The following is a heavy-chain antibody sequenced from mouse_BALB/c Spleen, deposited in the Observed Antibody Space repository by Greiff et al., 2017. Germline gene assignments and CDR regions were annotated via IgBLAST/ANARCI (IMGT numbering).Heavy chain of an antibody. J-gene: IGHJ4*01. Sequence: EVHLVESGGDLVKPGGSLKLSCAASGFTFSSYGMSWVRQTPDKRLEWVATISSGGSYTYYPDSVKGRFTISRDNAKNTLYLQMSSLKSEDTAMYYCARQSGKGNYYAMDYWGQGTSVTVSS. CDR3: ARQSGKGNYYAMDY. CDR2: ISSGGSYT. D-gene: IGHD1-3*01. V-gene: IGHV5-6*01. CDR1: GFTFSSYG.